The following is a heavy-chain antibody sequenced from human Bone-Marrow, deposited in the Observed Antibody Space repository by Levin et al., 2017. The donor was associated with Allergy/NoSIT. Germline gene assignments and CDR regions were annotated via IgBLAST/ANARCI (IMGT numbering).Heavy chain of an antibody. J-gene: IGHJ4*02. V-gene: IGHV1-8*01. CDR3: AKNVPSTGDLDS. CDR1: GYTFTSYD. D-gene: IGHD7-27*01. Sequence: GESLKISCKASGYTFTSYDINWVRQATGQGLEWMGWMNPKNGNTGYAQKFQGRVSLTRDTSTSTAYMELSSLRSEDTAVYYCAKNVPSTGDLDSWGQGTLVTVSS. CDR2: MNPKNGNT.